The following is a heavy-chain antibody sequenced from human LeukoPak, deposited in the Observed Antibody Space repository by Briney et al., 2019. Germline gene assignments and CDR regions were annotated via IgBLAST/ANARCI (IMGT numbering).Heavy chain of an antibody. Sequence: GGPRRLSWQTSEFTSRNFNMNGAGQAPGKGLGWVSSIISRSTYIYYSDSVKGRFSVSRDNVKSSLYLQMTSLRAEDTAVYYCARVAVAYCGGDCYFSFDYWGQGTLVTVSS. CDR3: ARVAVAYCGGDCYFSFDY. D-gene: IGHD2-21*02. CDR1: EFTSRNFN. J-gene: IGHJ4*02. V-gene: IGHV3-21*01. CDR2: IISRSTYI.